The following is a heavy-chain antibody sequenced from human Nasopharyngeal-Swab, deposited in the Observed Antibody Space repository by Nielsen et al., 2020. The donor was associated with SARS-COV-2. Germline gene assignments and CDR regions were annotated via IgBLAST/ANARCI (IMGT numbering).Heavy chain of an antibody. CDR3: ARDSSSWYPNAPFDY. Sequence: SETLSLTCTVSGGSITNYYWSWIRQPPGKGLEWIGRIYTSGSTNYNPSLKSRVTMSVDTSKNQFSLKLSSVTAADTAVYYCARDSSSWYPNAPFDYWGQGTLVTVSS. D-gene: IGHD6-13*01. CDR2: IYTSGST. J-gene: IGHJ4*02. V-gene: IGHV4-4*07. CDR1: GGSITNYY.